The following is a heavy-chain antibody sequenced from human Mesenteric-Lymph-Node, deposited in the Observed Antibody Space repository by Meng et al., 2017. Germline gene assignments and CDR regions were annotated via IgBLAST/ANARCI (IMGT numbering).Heavy chain of an antibody. CDR1: GGSISSSTYY. V-gene: IGHV4-39*01. CDR2: IDYSGRT. Sequence: QLQLQESGPGLVKPSETLSLTCTASGGSISSSTYYWGWTRQPPGKGLEWIGSIDYSGRTYYNPSLKSRVTMSVDTSKNQFSLKLSSVTAADTAVYYCARLWFGERPPDYWGQGTLVTVSS. J-gene: IGHJ4*02. CDR3: ARLWFGERPPDY. D-gene: IGHD3-10*01.